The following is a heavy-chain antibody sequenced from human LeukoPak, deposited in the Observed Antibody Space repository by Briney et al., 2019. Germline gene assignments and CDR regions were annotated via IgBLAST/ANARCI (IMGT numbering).Heavy chain of an antibody. CDR1: GFTFSTYA. V-gene: IGHV3-33*01. CDR2: IWSDSTNK. Sequence: GGSLRLSWAASGFTFSTYAMHWVRQAPGKGLEWVAVIWSDSTNKYYADSVRGRFTISRDNSKNTLYLQMSSLRAEDTAMYYCARDRLTTVTTFHFDYWGQGTLVTVCS. D-gene: IGHD4-17*01. J-gene: IGHJ4*02. CDR3: ARDRLTTVTTFHFDY.